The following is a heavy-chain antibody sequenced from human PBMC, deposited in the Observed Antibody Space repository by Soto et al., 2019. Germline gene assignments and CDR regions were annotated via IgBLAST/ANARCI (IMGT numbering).Heavy chain of an antibody. CDR3: ARGVVVVTATYGMDV. V-gene: IGHV3-64*01. Sequence: EVQLVESGGGLVQPGGSLRLSCGASGFTFSSYAMHWVRQAPGKGLEYVSAISSNGGSTYYANSVKGRFTISRDNSKNTLYLQMGSLRAEDMAVYYCARGVVVVTATYGMDVWGQGTTVTVSS. CDR2: ISSNGGST. CDR1: GFTFSSYA. D-gene: IGHD2-15*01. J-gene: IGHJ6*02.